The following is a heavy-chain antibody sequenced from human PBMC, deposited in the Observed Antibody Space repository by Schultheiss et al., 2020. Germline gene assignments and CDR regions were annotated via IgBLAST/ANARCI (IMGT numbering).Heavy chain of an antibody. CDR2: ISYDGSNK. J-gene: IGHJ4*02. Sequence: GGSLRLSCAASGFTFSSYGMHWVRQAPGKGLEWVAVISYDGSNKYYADSVKGRFTISRDNSKNTLYLQMNSLRAEDTAVYYCARKVGATNVDDYWGQGTLVTVSS. D-gene: IGHD1-26*01. V-gene: IGHV3-30*03. CDR1: GFTFSSYG. CDR3: ARKVGATNVDDY.